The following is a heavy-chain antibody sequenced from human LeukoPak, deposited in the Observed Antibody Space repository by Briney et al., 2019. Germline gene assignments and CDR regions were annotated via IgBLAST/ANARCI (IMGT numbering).Heavy chain of an antibody. CDR1: GGSFSGYY. V-gene: IGHV4-34*01. CDR2: INHSGST. CDR3: ARVSPDKPTVVTHPPWGQLDY. J-gene: IGHJ4*02. D-gene: IGHD4-23*01. Sequence: SETLSLTCAVYGGSFSGYYWSWIRQPPGKGLEWIGDINHSGSTNYNPSLKSRVTISVDTSKNQFSLKLSSVTAADTAVYYCARVSPDKPTVVTHPPWGQLDYWGQGTLVTLSS.